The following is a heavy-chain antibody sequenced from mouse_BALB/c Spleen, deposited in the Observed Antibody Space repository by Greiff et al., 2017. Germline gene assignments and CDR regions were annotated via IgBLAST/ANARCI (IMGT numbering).Heavy chain of an antibody. V-gene: IGHV5-6-4*01. CDR2: ISSGGSYT. J-gene: IGHJ2*01. Sequence: EVHLVESGGGLVKPGGSLKLSCAASGFTFSSYTMSWVRQTPEKRLEWVATISSGGSYTYYPDSVKGRFTISRDNAKNTLYLQMSSLKSEDTAMYYCTRDALRSNFDYWGQGTTLTVSS. CDR1: GFTFSSYT. D-gene: IGHD1-1*01. CDR3: TRDALRSNFDY.